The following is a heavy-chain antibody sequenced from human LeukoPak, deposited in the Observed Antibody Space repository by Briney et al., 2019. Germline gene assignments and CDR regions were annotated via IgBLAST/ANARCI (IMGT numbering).Heavy chain of an antibody. CDR1: GGSISSGDYY. CDR3: ARDRGATHAFDI. D-gene: IGHD2-15*01. Sequence: SETLSLTCTVSGGSISSGDYYWSWIRQPPGTGLEWIGYIYYSGSTYYNPSLKSRVTISVDTSKNQFSLKLSSVTAADTAVYYCARDRGATHAFDIWGQGTMVTVSS. V-gene: IGHV4-30-4*01. J-gene: IGHJ3*02. CDR2: IYYSGST.